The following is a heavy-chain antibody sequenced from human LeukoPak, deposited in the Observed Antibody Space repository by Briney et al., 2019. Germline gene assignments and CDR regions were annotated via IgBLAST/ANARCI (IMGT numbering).Heavy chain of an antibody. J-gene: IGHJ4*02. Sequence: GASVKVSCKACGYTFTGYYMHWVRQAPGQWLEWMGWINHNSGGTNYAQKFQGRVTMTRDTSISTAYMELSRLRSDDTAVYYCARGRGISSWYYWGQGTLVTVSS. V-gene: IGHV1-2*02. CDR1: GYTFTGYY. D-gene: IGHD6-13*01. CDR3: ARGRGISSWYY. CDR2: INHNSGGT.